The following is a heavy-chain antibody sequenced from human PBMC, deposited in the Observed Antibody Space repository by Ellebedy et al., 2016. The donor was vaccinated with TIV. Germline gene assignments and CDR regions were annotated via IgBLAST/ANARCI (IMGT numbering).Heavy chain of an antibody. V-gene: IGHV3-48*04. Sequence: GGSLRLXXAASGFTFSSYSMNWVRQAPGKGLEWVSYISSSSSTIYYADSVKGRFTISRDNAKNSLYLQMNSLRAEDTAVYYCARDLDLMVRGVMVYYYYYGMDVWGQGTTVTVSS. CDR3: ARDLDLMVRGVMVYYYYYGMDV. CDR2: ISSSSSTI. CDR1: GFTFSSYS. J-gene: IGHJ6*02. D-gene: IGHD3-10*01.